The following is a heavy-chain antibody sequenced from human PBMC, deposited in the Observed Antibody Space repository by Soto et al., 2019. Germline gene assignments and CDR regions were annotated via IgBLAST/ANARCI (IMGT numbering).Heavy chain of an antibody. J-gene: IGHJ4*02. CDR2: ISYDGSNK. CDR3: AKARAYYYDSSALGDY. CDR1: EFTFSSYG. D-gene: IGHD3-22*01. V-gene: IGHV3-30*18. Sequence: PGGALRLSCAASEFTFSSYGMHWVRQAPGKGLEWVAVISYDGSNKYYADSVKGRFTISRDNSKNTLYLQMNSLRAEDTAVYYCAKARAYYYDSSALGDYWGQGTLVNVSS.